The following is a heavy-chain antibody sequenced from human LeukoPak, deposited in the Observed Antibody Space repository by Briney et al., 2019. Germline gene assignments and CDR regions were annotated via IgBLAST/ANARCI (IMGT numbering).Heavy chain of an antibody. CDR2: ISGSGGST. V-gene: IGHV3-23*01. CDR3: ARVAQVHHHFDF. D-gene: IGHD1-14*01. Sequence: GGSLRLSCAASGFTFSSYAMSWVRQAPRKGREWVSAISGSGGSTYYADSVKGRFTISRDNSKNTVYLQMNSLRVEDTAVYYCARVAQVHHHFDFWGREPWSPSPQ. J-gene: IGHJ4*02. CDR1: GFTFSSYA.